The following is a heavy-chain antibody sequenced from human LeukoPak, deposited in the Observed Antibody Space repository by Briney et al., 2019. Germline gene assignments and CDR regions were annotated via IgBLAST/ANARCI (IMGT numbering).Heavy chain of an antibody. D-gene: IGHD3-10*01. J-gene: IGHJ3*02. V-gene: IGHV3-30*18. CDR2: ISYDGSNK. CDR3: AKDSRFGDPDAFDI. Sequence: GGSLRLSCAASGFTFSSYGMHWVRQAPGKGLEWVAVISYDGSNKYYADSVKGRFTISRDNSKNTLYLQMNSLRAEDTAVYYCAKDSRFGDPDAFDIWGQGTMVTVSS. CDR1: GFTFSSYG.